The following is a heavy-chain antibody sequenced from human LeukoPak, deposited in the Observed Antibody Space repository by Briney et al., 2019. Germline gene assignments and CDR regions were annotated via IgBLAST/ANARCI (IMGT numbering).Heavy chain of an antibody. J-gene: IGHJ3*02. CDR3: ARMAAAGNDAFDI. CDR2: IDWDDDK. V-gene: IGHV2-70*11. D-gene: IGHD6-13*01. CDR1: GFSLSTIEMC. Sequence: ESGPTLVHPTRTLTLTFSFSGFSLSTIEMCVSWIRQPPGKALEWLARIDWDDDKYYSPSLKTRLTISKDTSKNQVVLIMTNMDPVDTATYCCARMAAAGNDAFDIWGQGTLVTVSS.